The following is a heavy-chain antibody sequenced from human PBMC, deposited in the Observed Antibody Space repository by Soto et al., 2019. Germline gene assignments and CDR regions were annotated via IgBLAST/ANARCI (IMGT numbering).Heavy chain of an antibody. CDR1: GGSFSGYY. CDR2: INHRGST. V-gene: IGHV4-34*01. Sequence: LSLTCGGYGGSFSGYYWSWIRQPPGKGLEWIGEINHRGSTNYNPSLKSRVTISVDTSKNQFSLKLSSVTAADTAVYYCARERVLIIRDSYCATDVCDQGTTVTLS. D-gene: IGHD2-8*01. J-gene: IGHJ6*02. CDR3: ARERVLIIRDSYCATDV.